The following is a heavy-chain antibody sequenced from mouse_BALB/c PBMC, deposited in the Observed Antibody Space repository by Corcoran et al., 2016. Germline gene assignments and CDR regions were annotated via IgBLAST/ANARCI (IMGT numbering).Heavy chain of an antibody. CDR1: GFNIKDNY. CDR2: IDPANGNT. D-gene: IGHD2-4*01. V-gene: IGHV14-3*02. CDR3: ARDYYYDDAMDY. Sequence: EVQLDQSGGVPSKPGAVVNMACTAPGFNIKDNYMHWLKQRTEQGLEWIGRIDPANGNTKYDPKFQGKATITADTSSNTAYLQLSSQTSEDTAVYYYARDYYYDDAMDYWGQGTSVTVSS. J-gene: IGHJ4*01.